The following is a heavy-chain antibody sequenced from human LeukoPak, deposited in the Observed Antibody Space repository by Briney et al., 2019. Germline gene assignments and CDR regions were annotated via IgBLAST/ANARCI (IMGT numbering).Heavy chain of an antibody. CDR1: GGTFSSYA. J-gene: IGHJ2*01. Sequence: ASVKVSCKASGGTFSSYAISWVRQAPGQGLEWMGIINPSGGSTSYAQKFQGRVTMTRDTSTSTVYMELSSLRSEDTAVYYCARDDSSGYYYDWYFDLWGRGTLVTVSS. CDR3: ARDDSSGYYYDWYFDL. D-gene: IGHD3-22*01. CDR2: INPSGGST. V-gene: IGHV1-46*01.